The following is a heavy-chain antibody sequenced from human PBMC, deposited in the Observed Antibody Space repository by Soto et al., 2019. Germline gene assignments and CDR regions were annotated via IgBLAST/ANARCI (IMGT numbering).Heavy chain of an antibody. CDR1: GFTLSGYA. J-gene: IGHJ6*02. V-gene: IGHV3-64*01. Sequence: GGSLRLSCAASGFTLSGYAMDWVRQAPGKGLEYVSGISSNGVGTYYANSVQGRFTISRDNSKNTVYLQMGSLRPEDTAVYYCAREPRFQQWLVRDYYYGMDVWGQGTTVTSP. CDR3: AREPRFQQWLVRDYYYGMDV. CDR2: ISSNGVGT. D-gene: IGHD6-19*01.